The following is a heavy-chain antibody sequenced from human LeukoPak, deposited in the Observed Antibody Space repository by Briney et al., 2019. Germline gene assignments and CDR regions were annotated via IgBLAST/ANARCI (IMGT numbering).Heavy chain of an antibody. Sequence: PSETLSLTCTVSGGSISSYYWSWIRQPPGKGLEWIGYIYYSGSTNCNPSLKSRVTISVDTSKNQFSLKLSSVTAADTAVYYCARHEGATDYWGQGTLVTVSS. CDR3: ARHEGATDY. CDR1: GGSISSYY. J-gene: IGHJ4*02. V-gene: IGHV4-59*08. CDR2: IYYSGST. D-gene: IGHD1-26*01.